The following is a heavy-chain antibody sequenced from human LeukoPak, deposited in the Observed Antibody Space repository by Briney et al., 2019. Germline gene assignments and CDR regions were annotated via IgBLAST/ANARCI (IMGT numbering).Heavy chain of an antibody. V-gene: IGHV4-59*10. CDR3: ASDRIEVDAFDI. Sequence: PSETLSLTCAVYGGSFSGYYWSWIRQPAGKGLEWIGRIYTSGSTNYNPPLKSRVTISVDTSKNQFSLKLSSVTAADTAVYYCASDRIEVDAFDIWGQGTMVTVSS. D-gene: IGHD2-15*01. J-gene: IGHJ3*02. CDR2: IYTSGST. CDR1: GGSFSGYY.